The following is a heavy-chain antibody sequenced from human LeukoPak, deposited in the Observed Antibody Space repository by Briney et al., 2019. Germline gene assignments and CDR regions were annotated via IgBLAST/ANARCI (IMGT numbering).Heavy chain of an antibody. CDR2: TIPILGIA. J-gene: IGHJ3*02. Sequence: SVKVSCKASGGTFSSYTISWVRQAPGQGLEWMGRTIPILGIANYAQKFQGRVTITADKSTSTAYMELSSLRSEDTAVYYCARDIAAAGTGRAFDIWGQGTMVTVSS. CDR3: ARDIAAAGTGRAFDI. CDR1: GGTFSSYT. D-gene: IGHD6-13*01. V-gene: IGHV1-69*04.